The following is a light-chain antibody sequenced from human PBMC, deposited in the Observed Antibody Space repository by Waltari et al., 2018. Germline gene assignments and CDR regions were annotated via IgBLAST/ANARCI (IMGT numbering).Light chain of an antibody. CDR3: QQYKTYPIT. J-gene: IGKJ5*01. CDR2: AAS. V-gene: IGKV1-16*01. CDR1: RAIRNR. Sequence: AVRAIRNRFACFKRKPGMAPKSLIYAASRLQSGVPPMFSGSVSGTDFTLTISILQPEDFASYFCQQYKTYPITFGQGTRLEIK.